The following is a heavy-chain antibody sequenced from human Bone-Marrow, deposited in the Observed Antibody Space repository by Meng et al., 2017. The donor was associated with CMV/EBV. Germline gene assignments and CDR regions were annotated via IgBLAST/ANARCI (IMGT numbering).Heavy chain of an antibody. CDR3: ARALCVNGVCLRVGDWFDP. V-gene: IGHV1-2*02. Sequence: ASVKVSCKASGYTFIDYYIHWVRQAPGQGLEWLGWIHPNTGCTNYAQKFQGRVTMTRDTSIGTANMEWSRVRSDDTAVYYCARALCVNGVCLRVGDWFDPWGQGTLVTVSS. J-gene: IGHJ5*02. CDR2: IHPNTGCT. CDR1: GYTFIDYY. D-gene: IGHD2-8*01.